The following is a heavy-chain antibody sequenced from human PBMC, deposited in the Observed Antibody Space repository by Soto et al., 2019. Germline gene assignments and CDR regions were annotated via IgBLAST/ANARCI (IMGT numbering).Heavy chain of an antibody. CDR3: AMGPPGIAVAGSFDY. J-gene: IGHJ4*02. CDR2: IIPIFGTA. CDR1: GGTFSSYA. Sequence: SVKVSCKASGGTFSSYAISWVRQAPGQGLEWMGGIIPIFGTANYAQKFQGRVTITADESTSTAYMELSSLRSEDTAVYYCAMGPPGIAVAGSFDYWGQGTLVTVSS. V-gene: IGHV1-69*13. D-gene: IGHD6-19*01.